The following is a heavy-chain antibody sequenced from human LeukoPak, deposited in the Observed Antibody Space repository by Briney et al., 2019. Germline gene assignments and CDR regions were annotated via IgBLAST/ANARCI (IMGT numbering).Heavy chain of an antibody. CDR2: MNPNSGNT. Sequence: ASVKVSCKASGHTFTSYDINWVRQATGQGREWMGWMNPNSGNTGYAQKFQGRVTMTRNTSISTAYMELSSLRSEDTAVYYCARASQYCSGGSCYYYYYYGMDVWGQGTTVTVSS. CDR1: GHTFTSYD. J-gene: IGHJ6*02. V-gene: IGHV1-8*01. CDR3: ARASQYCSGGSCYYYYYYGMDV. D-gene: IGHD2-15*01.